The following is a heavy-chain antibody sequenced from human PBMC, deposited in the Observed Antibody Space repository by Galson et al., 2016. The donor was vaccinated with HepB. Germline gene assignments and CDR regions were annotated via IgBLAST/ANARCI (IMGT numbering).Heavy chain of an antibody. Sequence: SLRLSCAASGFTFSSYAMSWVRQAPGKGLEWVSAISGGGGSTYYADSVKGRFTMSRDNSKNTLYLQMNSLRAEDTAVYYCAKDLVKKVTILRGVYGYWGQGTLVTVSS. CDR3: AKDLVKKVTILRGVYGY. J-gene: IGHJ4*02. D-gene: IGHD3-9*01. V-gene: IGHV3-23*01. CDR1: GFTFSSYA. CDR2: ISGGGGST.